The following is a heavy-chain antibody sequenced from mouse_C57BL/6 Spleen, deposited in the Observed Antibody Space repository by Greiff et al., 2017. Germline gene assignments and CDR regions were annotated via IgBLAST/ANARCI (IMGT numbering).Heavy chain of an antibody. J-gene: IGHJ3*01. CDR1: GYNFTSYW. CDR3: ARKGSGLRWSGFAY. V-gene: IGHV1-69*01. D-gene: IGHD2-4*01. CDR2: IDPSDSYT. Sequence: VQLQQPGAELVMPGASVKLSCKASGYNFTSYWMHWVKQRPGHGLEWIGEIDPSDSYTNYNQKFKGKSTLTVDKSSSTAYMQLSSLTSEDSAVYYCARKGSGLRWSGFAYWGQGTLVTVSA.